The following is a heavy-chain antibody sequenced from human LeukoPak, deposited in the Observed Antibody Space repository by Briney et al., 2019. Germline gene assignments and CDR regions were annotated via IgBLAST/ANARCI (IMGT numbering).Heavy chain of an antibody. CDR1: GYSFTSYW. CDR2: IYPDDSDT. D-gene: IGHD2-2*01. CDR3: ARPLLGYCSSTSCYDLAFDI. Sequence: GESLKISCKGSGYSFTSYWIGWVRQMPGKGLEWMGIIYPDDSDTRHSPSFQGQVTISADKSISTAYLQWSSLKASDTAMYYCARPLLGYCSSTSCYDLAFDIWGQGTTVTVSS. V-gene: IGHV5-51*01. J-gene: IGHJ3*02.